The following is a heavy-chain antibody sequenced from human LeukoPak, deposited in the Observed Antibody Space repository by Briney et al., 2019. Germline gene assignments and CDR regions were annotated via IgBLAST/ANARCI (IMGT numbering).Heavy chain of an antibody. CDR2: ISNSGSGT. V-gene: IGHV3-23*01. CDR3: WILLFDI. D-gene: IGHD5-18*01. CDR1: GFTFSNYA. J-gene: IGHJ3*02. Sequence: GGSLRLSCAASGFTFSNYAMSWVRQAPGKGLEWVSTISNSGSGTHYADSVKGRFTISRDNFKNTLYLQMNSLRAEDTAVYYCWILLFDIWGQGTMVTVSS.